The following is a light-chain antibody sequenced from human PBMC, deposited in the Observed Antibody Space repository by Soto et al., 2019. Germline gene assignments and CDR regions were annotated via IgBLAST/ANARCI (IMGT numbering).Light chain of an antibody. J-gene: IGKJ1*01. V-gene: IGKV3-20*01. CDR1: QAVNTI. CDR2: LTS. CDR3: QQYGSSLWT. Sequence: ESVLPQSPATLTSFPGDRVTLSCRASQAVNTIVAWHQHKPGQAPRLLIYLTSSRATGIPDRFSGRGSGTDFTLTISRLEPEDFAVYYCQQYGSSLWTFGQGTKVEIK.